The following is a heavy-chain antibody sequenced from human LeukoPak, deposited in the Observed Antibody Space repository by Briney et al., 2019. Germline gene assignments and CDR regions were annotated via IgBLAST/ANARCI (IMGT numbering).Heavy chain of an antibody. D-gene: IGHD4-17*01. Sequence: GGSLRLSCAASGFTFNTYWMHWVRQVPGKGLVWVSRINSDGSTTHYAASVKGRFTISRDNAKNTLYLQMNSLRAEDTAVYYCAYGGYTLDYWGQGTLVTVSS. CDR1: GFTFNTYW. CDR2: INSDGSTT. CDR3: AYGGYTLDY. J-gene: IGHJ4*02. V-gene: IGHV3-74*01.